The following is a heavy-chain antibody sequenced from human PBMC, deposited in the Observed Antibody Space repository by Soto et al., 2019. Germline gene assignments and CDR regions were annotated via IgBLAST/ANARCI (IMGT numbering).Heavy chain of an antibody. D-gene: IGHD1-1*01. Sequence: QVQLLQSGAEVKKPGASVKVSCKASGYTFTSYDINWVRQATGQGLEWMGWMNPNSGNTGYAQKFQGRVTMTRNTSISTAYMELSSLRSEDTAVYYWAGERTGTTSMDVWGQGTTVTVSS. J-gene: IGHJ6*02. V-gene: IGHV1-8*01. CDR2: MNPNSGNT. CDR1: GYTFTSYD. CDR3: AGERTGTTSMDV.